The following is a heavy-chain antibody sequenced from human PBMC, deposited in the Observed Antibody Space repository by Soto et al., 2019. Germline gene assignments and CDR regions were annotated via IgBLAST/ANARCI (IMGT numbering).Heavy chain of an antibody. V-gene: IGHV3-21*01. CDR1: GFTFSSYS. J-gene: IGHJ4*01. CDR2: ISSSSSYI. CDR3: ARSGSRYIVVVVAATPIDFDY. D-gene: IGHD2-15*01. Sequence: EVQLVESGGGLVKPGGSLRLSCAASGFTFSSYSMNWVRQAPGKGLEWVSSISSSSSYIYYADSVKGRFTISRDNAKNSLYMQMNSLRAEDTAVYYCARSGSRYIVVVVAATPIDFDYWGHGTLVTVSS.